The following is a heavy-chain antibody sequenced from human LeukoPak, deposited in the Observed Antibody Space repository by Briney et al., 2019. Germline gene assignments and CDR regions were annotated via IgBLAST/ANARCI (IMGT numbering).Heavy chain of an antibody. CDR3: ARDYYDSSGYLPGSHDAFDI. CDR2: INHSGST. Sequence: PSETLSLTCAVYGGSFSGYYWSWIRQPPGKGLEWIGEINHSGSTNYNPSLKSRVTISVDTSKNQFSLKQSSVTAADTAVYYCARDYYDSSGYLPGSHDAFDIWGQGTMVTVSS. J-gene: IGHJ3*02. V-gene: IGHV4-34*01. D-gene: IGHD3-22*01. CDR1: GGSFSGYY.